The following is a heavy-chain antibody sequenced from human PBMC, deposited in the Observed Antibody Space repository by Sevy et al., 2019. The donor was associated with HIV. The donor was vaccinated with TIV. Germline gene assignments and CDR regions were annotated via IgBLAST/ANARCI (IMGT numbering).Heavy chain of an antibody. D-gene: IGHD3-16*01. CDR1: GFTFSSYA. CDR2: ISGSDGRT. CDR3: LREACIHTGCHSLADF. V-gene: IGHV3-23*01. J-gene: IGHJ1*01. Sequence: GGSLRLSCAASGFTFSSYAMSWVRQTPGKGLEWVSAISGSDGRTYYIDSVKGRFTITRDNSKNTVDLQMSSLRADDTGFYYCLREACIHTGCHSLADFWGQGTLVTVSS.